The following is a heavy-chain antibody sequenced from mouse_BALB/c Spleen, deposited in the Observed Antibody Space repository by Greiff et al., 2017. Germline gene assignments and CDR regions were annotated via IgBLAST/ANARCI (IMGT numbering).Heavy chain of an antibody. CDR2: IWGDGST. Sequence: VQLQESGPGLVAPSQSLSITCTVSGFSLTGYGVNWVRQPPGKGLEWLGMIWGDGSTNYNSARKSRLSISKDNSTSQVFLKMNSLQTDDTARYYCAREDYGCWYLDVWGAGTAVTVSS. V-gene: IGHV2-6-7*01. CDR1: GFSLTGYG. J-gene: IGHJ1*01. D-gene: IGHD1-1*02. CDR3: AREDYGCWYLDV.